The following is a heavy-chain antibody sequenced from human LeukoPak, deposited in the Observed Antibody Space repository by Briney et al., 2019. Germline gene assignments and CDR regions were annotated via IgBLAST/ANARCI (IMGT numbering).Heavy chain of an antibody. V-gene: IGHV4-61*02. CDR3: ARVYYDSSGYYPFDY. D-gene: IGHD3-22*01. CDR2: IYTSGST. J-gene: IGHJ4*02. CDR1: GGSISSGSYY. Sequence: SETLSLTCTVSGGSISSGSYYWSWIRQPAGKVLEWIGRIYTSGSTNYNPSLKSRVTISVDTSKNQFSLKLSSVTAADTAVYYCARVYYDSSGYYPFDYWGQGTLVTVSS.